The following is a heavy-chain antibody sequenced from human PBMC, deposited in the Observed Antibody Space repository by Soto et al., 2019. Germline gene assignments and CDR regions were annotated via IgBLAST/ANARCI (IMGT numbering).Heavy chain of an antibody. Sequence: SETLSLTCTVSGDSISSYYWSWIRQPPGKGLEWFGYIYYSESTNYNPSLKSRVTISVDTSKNQFSLRLSSVTAADTAVYYCARGTENWNDATNYFYYYGLDVWGQGTTVTVSS. CDR3: ARGTENWNDATNYFYYYGLDV. CDR2: IYYSEST. J-gene: IGHJ6*02. D-gene: IGHD1-1*01. V-gene: IGHV4-59*01. CDR1: GDSISSYY.